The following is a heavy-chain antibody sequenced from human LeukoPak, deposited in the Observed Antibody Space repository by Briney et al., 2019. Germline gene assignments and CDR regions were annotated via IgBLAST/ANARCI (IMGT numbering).Heavy chain of an antibody. J-gene: IGHJ6*04. D-gene: IGHD3-22*01. CDR1: EFTFSNYW. CDR3: GKGSRYHYDSTGYIHVDV. CDR2: MNGDGSTI. Sequence: GGSLRLSCVASEFTFSNYWMYWVRQAPGKGLVCVSRMNGDGSTISYADSVKGRFTISRDNAKYTLFLQMNSLRAANTAEYYSGKGSRYHYDSTGYIHVDVWGKGTTVTVSS. V-gene: IGHV3-74*01.